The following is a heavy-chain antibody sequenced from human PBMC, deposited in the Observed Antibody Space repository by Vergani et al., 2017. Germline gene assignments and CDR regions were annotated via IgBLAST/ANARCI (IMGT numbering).Heavy chain of an antibody. J-gene: IGHJ6*02. CDR3: TTRITMVRGSPPYYGMDV. CDR2: IKSKTDGGTT. D-gene: IGHD3-10*01. CDR1: GFTFSNAW. V-gene: IGHV3-15*01. Sequence: EVQLVESGGGLVKPGGSLRLSCAASGFTFSNAWMSWVRQAPGKGLEWVGRIKSKTDGGTTDYAAPVKGRFTISRDDSKNTLYLQMNSLKTDDTAVYYCTTRITMVRGSPPYYGMDVWGQGTTVTVSS.